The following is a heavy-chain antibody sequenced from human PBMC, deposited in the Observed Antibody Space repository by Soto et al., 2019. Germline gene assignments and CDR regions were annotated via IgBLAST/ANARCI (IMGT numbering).Heavy chain of an antibody. V-gene: IGHV4-4*07. J-gene: IGHJ6*02. D-gene: IGHD3-10*01. Sequence: GTLSLTGTVSGGSISSYYWSWIRQPSGKGLEWIGRIYTSGSTNYNPSLKSRVTMSVGTSKNQFSLKLSSVTAADTAVYYCARDGGELLNYYYYYGMDVWGQGTTVTVSS. CDR3: ARDGGELLNYYYYYGMDV. CDR1: GGSISSYY. CDR2: IYTSGST.